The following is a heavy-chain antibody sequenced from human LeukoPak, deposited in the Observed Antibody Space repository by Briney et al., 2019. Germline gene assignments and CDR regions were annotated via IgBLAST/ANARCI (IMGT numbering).Heavy chain of an antibody. Sequence: SETLSLTCAVSGVSISSSNWWSWVRQPPGKGLEWIGRIYTSGSTNYNPSLKSRVTISVDTSKNQFSLKLSSVTAADTAVYYCARGQTYYSSRIVVGSWGQGTLVTVSS. CDR3: ARGQTYYSSRIVVGS. D-gene: IGHD3-22*01. CDR2: IYTSGST. V-gene: IGHV4-4*02. CDR1: GVSISSSNW. J-gene: IGHJ5*02.